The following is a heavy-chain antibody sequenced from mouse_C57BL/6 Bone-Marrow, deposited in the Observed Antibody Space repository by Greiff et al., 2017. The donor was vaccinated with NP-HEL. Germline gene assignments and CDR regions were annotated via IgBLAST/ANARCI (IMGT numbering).Heavy chain of an antibody. CDR1: GYTFTDYY. J-gene: IGHJ1*03. D-gene: IGHD1-1*01. V-gene: IGHV1-26*01. Sequence: VQLQQSGPELVKPGASVKISCKASGYTFTDYYMNWVKQSHGKSLEWIGDINPNNGGTSYNQKFKGKATLTVDKSSSTAYMELRSLTSEDSAVYYCARGTTVRYFDVCAQGPRSPSPQ. CDR2: INPNNGGT. CDR3: ARGTTVRYFDV.